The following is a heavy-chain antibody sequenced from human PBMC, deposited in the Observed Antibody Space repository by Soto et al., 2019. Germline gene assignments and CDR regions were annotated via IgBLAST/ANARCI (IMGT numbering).Heavy chain of an antibody. CDR3: ARQSYSSYYFDY. V-gene: IGHV3-64*01. J-gene: IGHJ4*02. CDR2: ISSHGGST. D-gene: IGHD6-13*01. Sequence: EVQLVESGGGLVQPGGSLRLSCAASGFTFSSYAMHWVRQAPGKGLEYVSAISSHGGSTYYANSVKGRFTISRDNSQNTLYLQMGSLRAEDLAVYYCARQSYSSYYFDYWGQGTLVTVSS. CDR1: GFTFSSYA.